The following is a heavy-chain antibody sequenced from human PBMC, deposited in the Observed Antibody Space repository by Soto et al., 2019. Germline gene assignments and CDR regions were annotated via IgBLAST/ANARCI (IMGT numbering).Heavy chain of an antibody. CDR2: ITPIFGTA. V-gene: IGHV1-69*06. J-gene: IGHJ5*02. CDR1: GGTFSSYA. D-gene: IGHD5-18*01. CDR3: ARGSAMAQGWFDP. Sequence: PSVKVSCKASGGTFSSYAISWVRQAPGQGLEWMGGITPIFGTANYAQKFQGRVTITADKSTSTAYMELSSLRSEDTAVYYCARGSAMAQGWFDPWGQGTLVTVSS.